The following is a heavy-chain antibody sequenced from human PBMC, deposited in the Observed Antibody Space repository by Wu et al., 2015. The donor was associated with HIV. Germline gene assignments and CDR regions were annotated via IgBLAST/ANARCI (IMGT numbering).Heavy chain of an antibody. V-gene: IGHV1-2*02. D-gene: IGHD2-8*01. CDR2: INPNSGGT. CDR3: TRDWCTEAFCHYFFET. Sequence: QVHLVQFGGEVKKPGSSVKVTCKASGDGFTSYAVSWVRQAPGQGLEWMGWINPNSGGTNYAQKFQDRVTMTRDPSISTAYMELSGLRYDDTAVYYCTRDWCTEAFCHYFFETWGQGTLVTVSS. CDR1: GDGFTSYA. J-gene: IGHJ4*02.